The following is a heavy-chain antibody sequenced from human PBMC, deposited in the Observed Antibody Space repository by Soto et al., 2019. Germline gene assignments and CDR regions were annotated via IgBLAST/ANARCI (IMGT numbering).Heavy chain of an antibody. J-gene: IGHJ6*02. Sequence: SETLSLTCIVSGGSISSNYWSWIRQPPGKGLEWIGYIYYTGSTNFNPSLKNRVIISVDTSKNQFSLKLSSVTAADTAVYYCARSYPNTIFGVVPSRGLDVWGQGTTVTVSS. D-gene: IGHD3-3*01. CDR2: IYYTGST. CDR3: ARSYPNTIFGVVPSRGLDV. CDR1: GGSISSNY. V-gene: IGHV4-59*01.